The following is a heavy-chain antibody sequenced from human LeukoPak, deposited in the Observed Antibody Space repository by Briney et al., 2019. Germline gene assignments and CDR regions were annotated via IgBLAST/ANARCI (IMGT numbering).Heavy chain of an antibody. CDR1: GGSISSYC. J-gene: IGHJ4*02. CDR2: IYYSGST. CDR3: ARARDSSGWVFDY. D-gene: IGHD6-19*01. V-gene: IGHV4-59*01. Sequence: PAETLSLTCTVSGGSISSYCWSWIRQPPGKGLEWLGYIYYSGSTNYNPSLKSGVTISVDTSKNQFSLKLSSVTAADTAVYYSARARDSSGWVFDYWGQGTLVTVSS.